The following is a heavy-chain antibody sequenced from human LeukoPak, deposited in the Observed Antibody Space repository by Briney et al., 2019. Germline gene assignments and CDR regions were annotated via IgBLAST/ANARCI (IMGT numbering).Heavy chain of an antibody. D-gene: IGHD3-3*01. CDR2: IYHSGST. CDR3: ARVGYYDFWSGKGWFDP. V-gene: IGHV4-39*07. Sequence: PSETLSLTCTVSGGSISSSSYYWGWIRQPPGKGLEWIGSIYHSGSTYYNPSLKSRVTISVDTSKNQFSLKLSSVTAADTAVYYCARVGYYDFWSGKGWFDPWGQGTLVTVSS. J-gene: IGHJ5*02. CDR1: GGSISSSSYY.